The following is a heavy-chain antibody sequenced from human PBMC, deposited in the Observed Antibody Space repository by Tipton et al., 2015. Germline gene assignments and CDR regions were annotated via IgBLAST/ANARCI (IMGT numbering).Heavy chain of an antibody. Sequence: TLSLTCTVSGASISSGVYYWSWIRQHPGKGLEWIGDIYYSGSTYYNPSLKSRVTISVDTSKNQFSLKLNSVTAADTAVYYCARVSDFWSDAIDSWGQGSLVTVSS. D-gene: IGHD3-3*01. J-gene: IGHJ4*02. V-gene: IGHV4-31*03. CDR3: ARVSDFWSDAIDS. CDR1: GASISSGVYY. CDR2: IYYSGST.